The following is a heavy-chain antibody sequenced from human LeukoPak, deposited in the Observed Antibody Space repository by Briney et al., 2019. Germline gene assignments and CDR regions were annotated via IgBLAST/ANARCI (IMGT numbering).Heavy chain of an antibody. D-gene: IGHD6-19*01. CDR2: ISAYNGNT. Sequence: ASVKVSCKASGYTFTSYGISWARQAPGQRLEWMGWISAYNGNTNYAQKLQGRVTMTTDTSTSTAYMELRSLRSDDTAVYYCARDRIAVAGPGVSDYWGQGTLVTVSS. CDR1: GYTFTSYG. V-gene: IGHV1-18*01. J-gene: IGHJ4*02. CDR3: ARDRIAVAGPGVSDY.